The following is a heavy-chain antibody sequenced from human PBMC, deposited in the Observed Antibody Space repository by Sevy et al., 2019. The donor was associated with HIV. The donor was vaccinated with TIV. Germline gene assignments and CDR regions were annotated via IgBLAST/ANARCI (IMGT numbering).Heavy chain of an antibody. CDR1: GFMFDAYA. CDR2: ISWNGENM. V-gene: IGHV3-9*01. CDR3: VKGMDSAGKYVNFDS. Sequence: GGSLRLSCAVSGFMFDAYAMHWVRQSPGKGLEWVSSISWNGENMGYADFVKGRFTISRDNAKKSLYLQMNGLRVEDTALFYCVKGMDSAGKYVNFDSWGRGTLVTVSS. J-gene: IGHJ4*02. D-gene: IGHD3-22*01.